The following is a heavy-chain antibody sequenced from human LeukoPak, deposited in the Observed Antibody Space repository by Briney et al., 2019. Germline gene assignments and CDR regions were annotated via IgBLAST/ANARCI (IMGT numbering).Heavy chain of an antibody. CDR1: GGSISSYY. V-gene: IGHV4-59*06. J-gene: IGHJ4*02. Sequence: SEILSLTCTVSGGSISSYYWSWIRQHPGKGLEWIGYIYYSGITYYNPSLKSRVTISVDTSKNQFSLYLSSVTAADTAVYYCARVTSGGFADYWGQGTLVTVSS. D-gene: IGHD3-10*01. CDR2: IYYSGIT. CDR3: ARVTSGGFADY.